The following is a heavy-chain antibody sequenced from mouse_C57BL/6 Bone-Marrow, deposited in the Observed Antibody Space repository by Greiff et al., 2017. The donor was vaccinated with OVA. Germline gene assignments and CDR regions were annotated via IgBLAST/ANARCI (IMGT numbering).Heavy chain of an antibody. J-gene: IGHJ4*01. Sequence: VQLKESGAELVRPGASVKLSCTASGFNIKDDYMHWVKQRPEQGLEWIGWIDPENGDTEYASKFQGKATITADTSSNTAYLQLSSLTSEDTAVYYCTIPYDYDDGPRGQGTSVTVSS. CDR1: GFNIKDDY. D-gene: IGHD2-4*01. CDR2: IDPENGDT. V-gene: IGHV14-4*01. CDR3: TIPYDYDDGP.